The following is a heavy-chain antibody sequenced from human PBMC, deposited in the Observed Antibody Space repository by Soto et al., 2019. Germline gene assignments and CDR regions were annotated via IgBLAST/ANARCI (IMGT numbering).Heavy chain of an antibody. D-gene: IGHD5-18*01. Sequence: QVQLVQSGAEVKKPGSSVKFSCKASGVTFSSYPINWVRQAPGQGLEWMGEIIPIFGTANYAQKFQGRVTITADEFTSTAYMELSSLRSDDTAVYYCASGYSYGGLDSWGQGPLVTVSS. V-gene: IGHV1-69*01. CDR3: ASGYSYGGLDS. CDR2: IIPIFGTA. CDR1: GVTFSSYP. J-gene: IGHJ4*02.